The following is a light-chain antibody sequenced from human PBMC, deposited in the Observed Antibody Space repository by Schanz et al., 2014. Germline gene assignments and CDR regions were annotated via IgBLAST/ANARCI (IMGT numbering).Light chain of an antibody. CDR1: QSLLHSNGYNY. V-gene: IGKV2-28*01. J-gene: IGKJ1*01. CDR3: MQALQTPRT. CDR2: LGS. Sequence: EIVMTQSPLSLAVTPGEPASISCRSSQSLLHSNGYNYLDWYLQKPGQSPQLLIYLGSNRASGVPDRFSGSGSGTDFTLKISRVEAEDVGVYYCMQALQTPRTFGQGTKVEIK.